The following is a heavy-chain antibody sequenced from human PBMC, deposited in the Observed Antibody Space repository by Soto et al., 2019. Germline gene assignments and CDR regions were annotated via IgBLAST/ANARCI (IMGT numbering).Heavy chain of an antibody. CDR2: IIPIFGTA. CDR3: AREGAYDSSGYYSNWFDP. Sequence: GASVKVSCKASGGTFSSYAISWVRQAPGQGLEWMGGIIPIFGTANYAQKFQGRVTITADESTSTAYMELSSLRSEDTAVYYCAREGAYDSSGYYSNWFDPWGQGTLVTVSS. V-gene: IGHV1-69*13. CDR1: GGTFSSYA. J-gene: IGHJ5*02. D-gene: IGHD3-22*01.